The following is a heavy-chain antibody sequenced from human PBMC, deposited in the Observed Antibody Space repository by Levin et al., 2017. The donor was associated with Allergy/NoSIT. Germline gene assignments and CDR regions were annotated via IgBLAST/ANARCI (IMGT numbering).Heavy chain of an antibody. D-gene: IGHD1-7*01. CDR2: IYTTGRT. Sequence: TSETLSLTCTVSGGSFNSGRYYWSWIRQSAGKGLEWIGRIYTTGRTNSNPSLKNRVTISLDTSKNQFSLKLTSVTAADTAVYFCARTDVELELFGAFDIWGQGTMVTVSS. CDR1: GGSFNSGRYY. J-gene: IGHJ3*02. V-gene: IGHV4-61*02. CDR3: ARTDVELELFGAFDI.